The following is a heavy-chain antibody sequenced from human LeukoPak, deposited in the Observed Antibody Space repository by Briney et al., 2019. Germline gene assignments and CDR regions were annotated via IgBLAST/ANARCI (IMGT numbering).Heavy chain of an antibody. CDR1: GFTFSSYA. V-gene: IGHV3-23*01. J-gene: IGHJ4*02. CDR2: ISGSGGST. D-gene: IGHD2-8*01. Sequence: GGSLRLSCAASGFTFSSYAMSWVRQAPGKGLEWVSAISGSGGSTYYADSVKGRFTISRDNSKNTLYLQMNSLRAEDTAVYYCAKGTRMVYALYVDYWGQGTLVTVSS. CDR3: AKGTRMVYALYVDY.